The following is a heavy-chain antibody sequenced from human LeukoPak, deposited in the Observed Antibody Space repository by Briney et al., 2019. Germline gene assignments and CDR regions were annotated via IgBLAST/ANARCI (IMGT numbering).Heavy chain of an antibody. J-gene: IGHJ4*02. D-gene: IGHD4-17*01. CDR2: ISDSGNSI. V-gene: IGHV3-23*01. Sequence: AGGSLRLSCAASGFTFSNAWMNWVRQASGKGLEWVSAISDSGNSIYYADSVKGRFTISRDSSKNTLYLHMSSLTAEDTAVYYCAKSVDYGDYFDYWGQGTTVTVSS. CDR1: GFTFSNAW. CDR3: AKSVDYGDYFDY.